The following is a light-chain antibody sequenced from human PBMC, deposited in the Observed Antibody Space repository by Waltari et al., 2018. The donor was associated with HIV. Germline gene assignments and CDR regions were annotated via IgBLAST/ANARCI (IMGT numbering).Light chain of an antibody. CDR3: ATWDDSLSGWV. J-gene: IGLJ3*02. CDR2: RND. Sequence: QSVLTQPPSASGTPGQRVTISCSGSRSNIGKNFIYWYQQFPGPAPKLLIYRNDQRPSGVPDRFSGSQSGTAASLAISGLRSEDEADYYCATWDDSLSGWVFGGGTKLTVL. CDR1: RSNIGKNF. V-gene: IGLV1-47*01.